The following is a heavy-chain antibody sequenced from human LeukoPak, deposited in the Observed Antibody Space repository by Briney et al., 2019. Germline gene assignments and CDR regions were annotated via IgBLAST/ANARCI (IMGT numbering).Heavy chain of an antibody. Sequence: SQTPSLTCTVSGGSISSGDYYWSWIRQPPGKGLEWIGYIYYSGSTYYNPSLKSRVTISVDTSKNQFSLKLSSVTAADTAVYYCARDSSGYLRGYWGQGTLVTISS. J-gene: IGHJ4*02. CDR3: ARDSSGYLRGY. CDR1: GGSISSGDYY. CDR2: IYYSGST. D-gene: IGHD3-22*01. V-gene: IGHV4-30-4*01.